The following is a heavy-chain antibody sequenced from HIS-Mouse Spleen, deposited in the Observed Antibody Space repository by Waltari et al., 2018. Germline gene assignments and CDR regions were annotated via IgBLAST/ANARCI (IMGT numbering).Heavy chain of an antibody. CDR1: GGSISSSSYY. Sequence: QLQLQESGPGLVKPSETLSLTCTVSGGSISSSSYYWGWIRQPPGKGLEWMGSIYFSGRTYYNPSLKRRGTISVETSKNQFSLKLSSVTAADTAVYYCTAGYSSSWGYYYYGMDVWGQGTTVTVSS. J-gene: IGHJ6*02. CDR2: IYFSGRT. CDR3: TAGYSSSWGYYYYGMDV. D-gene: IGHD6-13*01. V-gene: IGHV4-39*01.